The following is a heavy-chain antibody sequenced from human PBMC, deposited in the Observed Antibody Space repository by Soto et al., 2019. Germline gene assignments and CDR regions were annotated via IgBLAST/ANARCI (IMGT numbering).Heavy chain of an antibody. CDR3: ARAAKVVVAANEFDY. V-gene: IGHV1-3*01. CDR1: GYTFTSYA. J-gene: IGHJ4*02. D-gene: IGHD2-15*01. CDR2: INAGNGNT. Sequence: ASVKVSCKASGYTFTSYAMHWARQAPGQRLEWMGWINAGNGNTKYSQKFQGRVTITRDTSASTAYMELSSLRSEDTAVYYCARAAKVVVAANEFDYWGQGTLVTVSS.